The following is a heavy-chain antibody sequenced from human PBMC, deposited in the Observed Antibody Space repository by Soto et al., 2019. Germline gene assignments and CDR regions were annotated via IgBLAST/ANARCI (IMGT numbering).Heavy chain of an antibody. J-gene: IGHJ4*02. Sequence: SVKVSWKASGGTFIDSAISLLREAPGQGLGWMGGIIPLFATGNYAQKFQGRVTITADEYTSTAYMELSSLRSEDTAIYYCARGPDSSDYYYFYWGQGTLVTVSS. V-gene: IGHV1-69*13. CDR3: ARGPDSSDYYYFY. CDR2: IIPLFATG. CDR1: GGTFIDSA. D-gene: IGHD3-22*01.